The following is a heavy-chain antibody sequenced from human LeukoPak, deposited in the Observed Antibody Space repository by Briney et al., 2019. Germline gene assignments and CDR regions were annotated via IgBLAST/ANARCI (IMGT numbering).Heavy chain of an antibody. CDR3: ARGIAVAGISWFDP. Sequence: AGGSLRLSCAASGFTFSSYGMSWVRQAPGKGLEWVSAISGSGGSTYYADSVKGRFTISRDNSKNTLYLQMNSLRAEDTAVYYRARGIAVAGISWFDPWGQGTLVTVSS. V-gene: IGHV3-23*01. CDR2: ISGSGGST. D-gene: IGHD6-19*01. J-gene: IGHJ5*02. CDR1: GFTFSSYG.